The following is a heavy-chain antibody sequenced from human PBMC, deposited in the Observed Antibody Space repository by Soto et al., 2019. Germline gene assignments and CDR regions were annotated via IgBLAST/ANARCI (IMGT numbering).Heavy chain of an antibody. Sequence: ASVKVSCKASGYTFTSYGISWVRQAPGQGLEWMGWISAYNGNTNYAQKLQGRGTMTTDTSTSTAYMELRSLRSDDTAVYYCARDRSSGYYLGWFDPWGQGTLVTVSS. V-gene: IGHV1-18*01. D-gene: IGHD3-22*01. CDR1: GYTFTSYG. CDR2: ISAYNGNT. J-gene: IGHJ5*02. CDR3: ARDRSSGYYLGWFDP.